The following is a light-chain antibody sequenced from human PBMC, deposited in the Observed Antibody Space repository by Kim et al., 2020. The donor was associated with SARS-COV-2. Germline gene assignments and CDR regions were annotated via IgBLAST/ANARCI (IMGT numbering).Light chain of an antibody. CDR3: HQYGTSPRWT. CDR1: QSVSGYY. Sequence: EIVLTQSPGTLSLSPGERATLSCRASQSVSGYYLAWYQQKPGQAPRLLIYGISSRATGIPDRFSGSGSGTDFTLTISRLEPEDFAVYYCHQYGTSPRWTFGQGTKVDIK. V-gene: IGKV3-20*01. J-gene: IGKJ1*01. CDR2: GIS.